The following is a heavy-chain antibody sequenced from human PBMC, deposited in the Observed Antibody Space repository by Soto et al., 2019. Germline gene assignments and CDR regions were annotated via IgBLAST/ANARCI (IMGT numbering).Heavy chain of an antibody. V-gene: IGHV1-18*01. CDR3: AGGGYSGYDGGASGADY. J-gene: IGHJ4*02. CDR1: GYTFTSYG. CDR2: ISAYNGNT. D-gene: IGHD5-12*01. Sequence: QVKLVQSGAEVKKPGASVKVSCKASGYTFTSYGISWVRQAPGQGLEGMGWISAYNGNTNYAQKLQGRVTMTTDTSTSTAYMELRSLRSDDTAVDYCAGGGYSGYDGGASGADYWGQGTLVTVSS.